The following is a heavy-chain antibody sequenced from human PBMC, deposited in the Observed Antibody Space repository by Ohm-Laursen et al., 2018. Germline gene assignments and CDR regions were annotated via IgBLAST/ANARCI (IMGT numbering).Heavy chain of an antibody. V-gene: IGHV3-30*03. J-gene: IGHJ5*02. Sequence: SLRLSCAAPGFIFSGYGIHWVRQAPGKGLEWVAVSSYDESTKQYADSVKGRFTISRDNAKNTLYLQMNSLRAEDTAVYYCASSNWFDPWGQGTLVTVSS. CDR2: SSYDESTK. CDR3: ASSNWFDP. CDR1: GFIFSGYG.